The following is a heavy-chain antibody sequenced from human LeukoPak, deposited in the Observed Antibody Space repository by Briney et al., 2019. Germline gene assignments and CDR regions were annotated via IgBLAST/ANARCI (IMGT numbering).Heavy chain of an antibody. Sequence: SQTLSLTCTVSGGSISSGGYYWSWIRQPPGKGLEWIGYIYHSGSTYYNPSLKSRVTISVDRSKNQFSLKLSSVTAADTAVYYCARGSTEQQGAFDIWGQGTMVTVSS. CDR2: IYHSGST. CDR1: GGSISSGGYY. V-gene: IGHV4-30-2*01. J-gene: IGHJ3*02. CDR3: ARGSTEQQGAFDI. D-gene: IGHD6-13*01.